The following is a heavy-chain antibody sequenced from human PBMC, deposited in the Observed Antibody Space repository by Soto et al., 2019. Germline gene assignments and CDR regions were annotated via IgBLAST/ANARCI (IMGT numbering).Heavy chain of an antibody. J-gene: IGHJ3*02. CDR3: ARVYCSGGSCYSGIDAFDI. CDR1: GLTFSSYW. D-gene: IGHD2-15*01. CDR2: IKQDGSEK. Sequence: EVQLVESGGGLVQPGGSLRLSCAASGLTFSSYWMSWVHQAPGKGLEWVANIKQDGSEKYCMDSVKGRFTISRDNAKKSLYLQMNSLRAEDTAVYYCARVYCSGGSCYSGIDAFDIWGQGTMVTVSS. V-gene: IGHV3-7*04.